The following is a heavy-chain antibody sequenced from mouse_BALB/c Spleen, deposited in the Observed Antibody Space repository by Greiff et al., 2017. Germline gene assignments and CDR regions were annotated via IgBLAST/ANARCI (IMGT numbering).Heavy chain of an antibody. CDR2: IRNKANGYTT. D-gene: IGHD6-1*01. V-gene: IGHV7-3*02. CDR3: ARDSLAGSPMDY. J-gene: IGHJ4*01. CDR1: WFPLTDYY. Sequence: EVQLVGSGGGLVQPGGSLRLSCSTSWFPLTDYYLSWVRQPPGKALEWLGFIRNKANGYTTEYSASVKGRFTISRDNSQSILYLQMNTLRAEDSATYYCARDSLAGSPMDYWGQGTSVTVSS.